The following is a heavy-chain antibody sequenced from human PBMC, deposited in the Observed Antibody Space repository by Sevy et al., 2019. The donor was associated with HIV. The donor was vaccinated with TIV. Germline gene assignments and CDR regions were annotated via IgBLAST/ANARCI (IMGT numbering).Heavy chain of an antibody. Sequence: GGSLRLSCAASGFTFSDHYMDWARQAPGKGLEWVGRIRNKANSYTPVSAASWKGRFTISRDDLKKSLYLQMNSLKTEDTAVYYCARYYYDTTGYFDYWGQGTLVTVSS. J-gene: IGHJ4*02. V-gene: IGHV3-72*01. D-gene: IGHD3-22*01. CDR3: ARYYYDTTGYFDY. CDR1: GFTFSDHY. CDR2: IRNKANSYTP.